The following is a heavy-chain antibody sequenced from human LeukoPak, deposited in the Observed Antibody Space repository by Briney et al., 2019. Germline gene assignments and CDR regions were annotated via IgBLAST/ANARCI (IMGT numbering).Heavy chain of an antibody. J-gene: IGHJ4*02. V-gene: IGHV3-21*01. CDR3: ARATLKAAATDFDY. CDR2: ISSSSSYI. D-gene: IGHD6-13*01. CDR1: GFTFSSYS. Sequence: GGSLRLSCAASGFTFSSYSMNWVRQAPGKGLEWVSSISSSSSYIYYADSVKGRFTISRDNAKNSLYLQMNSLRAEYTAVYYCARATLKAAATDFDYWGQGTLVTVSS.